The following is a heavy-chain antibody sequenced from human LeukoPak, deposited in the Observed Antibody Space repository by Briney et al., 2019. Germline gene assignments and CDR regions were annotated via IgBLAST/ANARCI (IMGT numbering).Heavy chain of an antibody. CDR1: GGTFSSYT. Sequence: SVKVSCKASGGTFSSYTISWVRQARGQGLEWMGRIIPILGIANYAQKFQGRVTITADKSTSTAYMELSSLRSEDTAVYYCARDLPSGGYSYGPGYYGMDVWGQGTTVTVSS. CDR2: IIPILGIA. CDR3: ARDLPSGGYSYGPGYYGMDV. J-gene: IGHJ6*02. V-gene: IGHV1-69*04. D-gene: IGHD5-18*01.